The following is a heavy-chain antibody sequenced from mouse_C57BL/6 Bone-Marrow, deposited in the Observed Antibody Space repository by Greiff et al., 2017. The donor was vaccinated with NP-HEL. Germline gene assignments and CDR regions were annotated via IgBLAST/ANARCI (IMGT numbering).Heavy chain of an antibody. D-gene: IGHD3-3*01. CDR3: TTGGDEVWFAY. CDR2: IDPETGGT. Sequence: QVQLQQSGAELVRPGASVTLSCKASGYTFTDYEMHWVKQTPVHGLEWIGAIDPETGGTAYNQKFKGKAILTADKSSSTAYMELRSLTSEDSAVYYCTTGGDEVWFAYWGQGTLVTVSA. CDR1: GYTFTDYE. J-gene: IGHJ3*01. V-gene: IGHV1-15*01.